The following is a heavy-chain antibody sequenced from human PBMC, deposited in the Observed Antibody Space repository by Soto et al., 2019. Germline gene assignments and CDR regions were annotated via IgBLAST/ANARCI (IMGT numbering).Heavy chain of an antibody. CDR2: TSSSSSYI. D-gene: IGHD3-3*01. CDR1: GFTFSSYS. V-gene: IGHV3-21*01. J-gene: IGHJ4*02. CDR3: ARDFGDYDFWSGYLDY. Sequence: EVQLVESGGGLVKPGGSLRLSCAASGFTFSSYSMNWVRQAPGKGLEWVSSTSSSSSYIYYADSVKGRFTISRDNAKNSLYLQMNSLRAEDTAVYYCARDFGDYDFWSGYLDYWGQGTLVTVSS.